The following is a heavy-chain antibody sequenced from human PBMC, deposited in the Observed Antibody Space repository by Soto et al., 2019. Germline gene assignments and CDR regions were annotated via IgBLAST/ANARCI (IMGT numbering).Heavy chain of an antibody. CDR2: AYHNGLT. V-gene: IGHV4-4*02. CDR3: ARDAAVPGESDRFDY. Sequence: QVQLQESGPGLVKPSGTLSLTCAVSGDSVTSNVWWSWVRQPPGKGLEWIGEAYHNGLTDYNPSLKSRVTMSVDTSKNEFSLKLNSLTAADTAIYYCARDAAVPGESDRFDYWGQGILVTVSS. CDR1: GDSVTSNVW. J-gene: IGHJ4*02. D-gene: IGHD6-19*01.